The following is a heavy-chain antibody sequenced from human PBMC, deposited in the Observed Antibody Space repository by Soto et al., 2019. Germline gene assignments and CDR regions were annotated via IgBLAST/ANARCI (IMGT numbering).Heavy chain of an antibody. J-gene: IGHJ4*02. CDR3: ARVGGIYTAVTGEVY. D-gene: IGHD6-19*01. CDR2: ISYDGSNK. V-gene: IGHV3-30-3*01. Sequence: GGSLRLSCAASGFTFRNYAMHWVRQAPGKGLEWVALISYDGSNKYYADSVKGRFTVSRDNSKNTLYLQMYSLRAEDTAVYYCARVGGIYTAVTGEVYWGQGTLVTVSS. CDR1: GFTFRNYA.